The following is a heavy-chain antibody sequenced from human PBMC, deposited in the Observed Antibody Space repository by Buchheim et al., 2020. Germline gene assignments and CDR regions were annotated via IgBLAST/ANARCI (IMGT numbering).Heavy chain of an antibody. V-gene: IGHV3-66*04. D-gene: IGHD3-9*01. J-gene: IGHJ4*02. CDR1: GFSVGNNY. Sequence: EVQPVDSGGGVVQPGGSLRLSCAVSGFSVGNNYMSWVRQAPGKGLEWVSLMYSVGTTFDADSVKGRFTISRDTFKNTVYLQMNTLRAEDTALYYCARLDLVTGRAYWGQGTL. CDR2: MYSVGTT. CDR3: ARLDLVTGRAY.